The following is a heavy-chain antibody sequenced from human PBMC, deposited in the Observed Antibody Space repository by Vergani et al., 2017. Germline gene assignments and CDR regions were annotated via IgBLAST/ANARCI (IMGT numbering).Heavy chain of an antibody. CDR1: GYTFTDHY. Sequence: EVQLVQSGAEVKKPGATMKISCKVSGYTFTDHYMHWVKQAPGKGLGWMGLVDPEDGETIYAEKFKGRVTIAADTSTDTAHLELSSLRSEDTAVYYCATPQTVTTGGMEVWGKGTTVIVSS. CDR2: VDPEDGET. J-gene: IGHJ6*04. V-gene: IGHV1-69-2*01. CDR3: ATPQTVTTGGMEV. D-gene: IGHD4-17*01.